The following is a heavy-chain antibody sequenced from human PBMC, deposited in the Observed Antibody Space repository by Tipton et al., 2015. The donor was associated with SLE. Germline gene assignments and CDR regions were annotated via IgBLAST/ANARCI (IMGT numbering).Heavy chain of an antibody. V-gene: IGHV4-34*01. D-gene: IGHD6-19*01. J-gene: IGHJ5*02. Sequence: LRLSCAVYGGSFSGYSWSWIRQTPGKGLEWIGEISHGGSTNYNPSLKSRVTISVETSKSQFSLKLNSVDAADTAVYYCARLIAVSNTVDWFDPWGQGTLVTVSS. CDR2: ISHGGST. CDR3: ARLIAVSNTVDWFDP. CDR1: GGSFSGYS.